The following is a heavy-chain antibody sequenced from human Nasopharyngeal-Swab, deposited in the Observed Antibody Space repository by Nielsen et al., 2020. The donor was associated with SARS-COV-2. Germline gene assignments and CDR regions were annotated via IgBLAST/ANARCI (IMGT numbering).Heavy chain of an antibody. CDR1: GGSISSYY. J-gene: IGHJ6*03. CDR2: IYYSGST. V-gene: IGHV4-59*01. Sequence: GSLRLSCTVSGGSISSYYWSWIRQPPGKGLEWIGYIYYSGSTNYNPSLKSRVTISVDTSKNQFSLKLSSVTAADTAVYYCARNEVYYYYMDVWGKGTTVTVSS. CDR3: ARNEVYYYYMDV.